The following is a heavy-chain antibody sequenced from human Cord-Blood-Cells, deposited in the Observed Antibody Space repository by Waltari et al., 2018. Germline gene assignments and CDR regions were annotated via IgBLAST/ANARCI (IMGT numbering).Heavy chain of an antibody. J-gene: IGHJ4*02. CDR1: GFTFSDYY. D-gene: IGHD3-9*01. CDR3: ARDLSTGYYFDY. V-gene: IGHV3-11*01. CDR2: ISSSGSTI. Sequence: AASGFTFSDYYMSWIRQAPGKGLEWVSYISSSGSTIYYADSVKGRFTISRDNAKNSLYLQMNSLRAEDTAVYYCARDLSTGYYFDYWGQGTLVTASS.